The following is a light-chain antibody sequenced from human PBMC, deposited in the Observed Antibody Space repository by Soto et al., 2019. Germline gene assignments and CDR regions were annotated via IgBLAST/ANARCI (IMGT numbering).Light chain of an antibody. CDR3: QQYNSYPLT. CDR2: DAS. J-gene: IGKJ1*01. CDR1: QSISSW. V-gene: IGKV1-5*01. Sequence: DIQMTQSPSTLSASVGDRVTITCRASQSISSWLAWYQQKPGKAPKLLIYDASSLESGVPSRFSGSGSGTEFTLTISSLQPDDFASYYCQQYNSYPLTFGQGTKVEIK.